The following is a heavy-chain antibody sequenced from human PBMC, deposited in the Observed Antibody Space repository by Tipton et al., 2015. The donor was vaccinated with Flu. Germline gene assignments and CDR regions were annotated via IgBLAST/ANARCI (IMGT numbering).Heavy chain of an antibody. CDR3: ARGYCSSTSCDTIAALDSIDY. CDR1: GGSFSGYY. D-gene: IGHD2-2*02. J-gene: IGHJ4*02. Sequence: GLVKPSETLSLTCAVYGGSFSGYYWSWIRQPPGKGLEWIGEINHSGSTNYNPSLKSRVTISVDTSKNQFSLKLSSVTAADTAVYYGARGYCSSTSCDTIAALDSIDYWGQGTLVTVSS. V-gene: IGHV4-34*01. CDR2: INHSGST.